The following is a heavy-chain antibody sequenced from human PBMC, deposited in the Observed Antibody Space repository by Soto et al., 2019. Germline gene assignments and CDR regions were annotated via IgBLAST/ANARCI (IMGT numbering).Heavy chain of an antibody. CDR2: ISGSGGST. CDR1: GFTFSSYA. V-gene: IGHV3-23*01. Sequence: PGGSLRLSCAASGFTFSSYAMSWVRQAPGKGLEWVSAISGSGGSTYYADSVKGRFTISRDNSKNTLYLQMNSLRAEDTAVYYCAKGEYYYDSSGYYYPRDAFDIWGQGTMVTVSS. CDR3: AKGEYYYDSSGYYYPRDAFDI. D-gene: IGHD3-22*01. J-gene: IGHJ3*02.